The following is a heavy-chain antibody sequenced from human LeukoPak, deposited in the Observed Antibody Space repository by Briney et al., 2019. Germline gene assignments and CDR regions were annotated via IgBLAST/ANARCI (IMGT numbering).Heavy chain of an antibody. CDR2: INPNSGGT. D-gene: IGHD2-15*01. V-gene: IGHV1-2*06. CDR3: ARDRGSGLDAFDI. Sequence: ASVKVSCKASGYIFTGYYIHWVRQAPGQGLEWMGRINPNSGGTNYAQKFQGRVTMTMDTSISTAYMELSNLKSDGTAVYYCARDRGSGLDAFDIWGQGTMVTVSS. CDR1: GYIFTGYY. J-gene: IGHJ3*02.